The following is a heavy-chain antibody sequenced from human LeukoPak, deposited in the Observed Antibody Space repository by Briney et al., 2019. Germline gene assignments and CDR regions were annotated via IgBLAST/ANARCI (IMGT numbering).Heavy chain of an antibody. CDR2: IWYDGSKE. J-gene: IGHJ5*02. V-gene: IGHV3-33*06. D-gene: IGHD3-22*01. CDR3: AKDFSYYDSSGLPRGFDP. Sequence: PGGSLRLSCAATGFTFSSHGMQWVRQAPGKGLEWVAVIWYDGSKEYYAESVKGRFSISRDNSKNSLWLQMNSLRADDTAVYYCAKDFSYYDSSGLPRGFDPWGQGTLVTVSS. CDR1: GFTFSSHG.